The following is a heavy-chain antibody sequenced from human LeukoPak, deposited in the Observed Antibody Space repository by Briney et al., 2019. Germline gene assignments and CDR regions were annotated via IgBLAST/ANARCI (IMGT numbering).Heavy chain of an antibody. Sequence: SETLSLTCAVYGGSFSGYYWSCIRQPPGKGLEWIGEINHSGSTNYNPSLKSRVTISVDTSKNQFSLKLSSVTAADTAVYYCARGRTVRGGRTALSDYWGQGTLVTVSS. D-gene: IGHD3-10*01. CDR3: ARGRTVRGGRTALSDY. V-gene: IGHV4-34*01. J-gene: IGHJ4*02. CDR1: GGSFSGYY. CDR2: INHSGST.